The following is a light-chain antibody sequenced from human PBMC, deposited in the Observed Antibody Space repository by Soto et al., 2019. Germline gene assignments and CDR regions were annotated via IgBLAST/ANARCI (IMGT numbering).Light chain of an antibody. J-gene: IGLJ2*01. CDR1: SSDVGGYNY. CDR3: ISYTSSSTLVV. Sequence: QSALTQPASVSGSPGQSITISCTGTSSDVGGYNYVSWYQQHPGKAPKLMIYEVSNRPSGVSHRFSGSKSGNTASLTISGLQAEDEADYYCISYTSSSTLVVFGGGTKLTVL. CDR2: EVS. V-gene: IGLV2-14*01.